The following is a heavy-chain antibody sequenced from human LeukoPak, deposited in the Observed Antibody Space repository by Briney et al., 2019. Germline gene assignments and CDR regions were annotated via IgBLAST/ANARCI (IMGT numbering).Heavy chain of an antibody. V-gene: IGHV3-11*01. CDR3: ARDSTPPNYTSGKNDAFDI. CDR1: GFILSDYS. CDR2: ISESGTII. J-gene: IGHJ3*02. Sequence: PGASLRLSCAASGFILSDYSISWIRQAPGKGLEWLSYISESGTIIYNADSVRGRFTISRDSAKNSLFLQMNSLRADDTAVYYCARDSTPPNYTSGKNDAFDIWGQGTLVTVSS. D-gene: IGHD3-10*01.